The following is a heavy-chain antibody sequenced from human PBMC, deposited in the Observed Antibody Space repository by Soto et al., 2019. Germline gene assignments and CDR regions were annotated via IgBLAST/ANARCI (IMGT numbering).Heavy chain of an antibody. CDR2: IYSGST. Sequence: SETLSLTCAVSGYSITSDYYWGWIRQPPGKGLEWIGSIYSGSTNYNPSLKSRATISADTSQNQFSLKLTYVTAADTGVYYCATGGSWFAPWGQGTLVTVSS. V-gene: IGHV4-38-2*01. CDR1: GYSITSDYY. CDR3: ATGGSWFAP. D-gene: IGHD3-16*01. J-gene: IGHJ5*02.